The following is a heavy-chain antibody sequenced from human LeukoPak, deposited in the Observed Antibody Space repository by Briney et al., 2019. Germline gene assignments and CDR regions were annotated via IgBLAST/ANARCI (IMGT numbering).Heavy chain of an antibody. J-gene: IGHJ6*03. CDR1: VGSFSGYY. V-gene: IGHV4-34*01. Sequence: PSETLSLTCAVYVGSFSGYYWSWIRQPPGKGLEWIGEINHSGSTNYNSSLKSRVTISVDTFKNQFSLKLSSVTAADTAVYYCARGYYGSGSHCCHMDVWGKGTTITVS. CDR2: INHSGST. CDR3: ARGYYGSGSHCCHMDV. D-gene: IGHD3-10*01.